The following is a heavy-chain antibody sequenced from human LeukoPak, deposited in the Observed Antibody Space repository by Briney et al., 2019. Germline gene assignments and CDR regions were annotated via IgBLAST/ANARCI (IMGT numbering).Heavy chain of an antibody. CDR2: VYHSGST. J-gene: IGHJ4*02. Sequence: SETLSLTCSVSGDSISSSRYCWGWIRQPPGKGLEWIGSVYHSGSTHYNPSLNSRITISVDTSKNQFSLRLRSVTAADTALYFCLAYYSLSGNYYNGIDYWGQGTLVTDSS. V-gene: IGHV4-39*01. CDR3: LAYYSLSGNYYNGIDY. D-gene: IGHD3-10*01. CDR1: GDSISSSRYC.